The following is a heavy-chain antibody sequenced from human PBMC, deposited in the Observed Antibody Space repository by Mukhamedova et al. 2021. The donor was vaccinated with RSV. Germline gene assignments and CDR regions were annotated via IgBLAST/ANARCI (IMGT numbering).Heavy chain of an antibody. CDR3: TNIHY. Sequence: VSAISGSGGSTYYAEAVKGRITTCRDNSRNRLYLQMNSLRADDTAVYHSTNIHYWGQGTLVTVSS. J-gene: IGHJ4*02. CDR2: ISGSGGST. V-gene: IGHV3-23*01.